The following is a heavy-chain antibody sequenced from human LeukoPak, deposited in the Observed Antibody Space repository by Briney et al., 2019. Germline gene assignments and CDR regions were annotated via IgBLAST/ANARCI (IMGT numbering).Heavy chain of an antibody. CDR1: GGSISGSSYY. J-gene: IGHJ4*02. Sequence: PSETLSLTCTVSGGSISGSSYYWGWIRQPPGKGLEWIGSIYSGSTYYNPSLKSRVTISVDTSKNQFSLKLSSVTAADTAVYYCASSGLYSGYDSLVSYWGQGTLVTVSS. CDR2: IYSGST. CDR3: ASSGLYSGYDSLVSY. V-gene: IGHV4-39*07. D-gene: IGHD5-12*01.